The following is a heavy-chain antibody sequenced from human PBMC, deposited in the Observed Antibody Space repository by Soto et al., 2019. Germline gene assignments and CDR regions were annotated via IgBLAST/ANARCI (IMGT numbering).Heavy chain of an antibody. J-gene: IGHJ5*02. CDR2: INHSGST. V-gene: IGHV4-34*01. Sequence: ETLSLTCAVYGGSFSGYYWSWIRQPPGKGLEWIGEINHSGSTNYNPSLKSRVTISVDTSKNQFSLKLSSVTAADTAVYYCARSIVVVPAATGYWFDPWGQGTLVTVSS. CDR3: ARSIVVVPAATGYWFDP. D-gene: IGHD2-2*01. CDR1: GGSFSGYY.